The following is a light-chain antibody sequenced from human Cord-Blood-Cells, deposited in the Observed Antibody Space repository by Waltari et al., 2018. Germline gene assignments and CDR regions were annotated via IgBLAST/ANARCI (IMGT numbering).Light chain of an antibody. CDR1: SSNIGSNY. J-gene: IGLJ7*01. CDR2: RNN. V-gene: IGLV1-47*01. CDR3: AAWDDSLSGAV. Sequence: QSVLTQPPSASGTPGQRVTITCSVSSSNIGSNYVYCYQQLPGTAPKLLIYRNNQRPSGVPDRFSGSKSGTSASLAISGLRSEDEADYYCAAWDDSLSGAVFGGGTQLTVL.